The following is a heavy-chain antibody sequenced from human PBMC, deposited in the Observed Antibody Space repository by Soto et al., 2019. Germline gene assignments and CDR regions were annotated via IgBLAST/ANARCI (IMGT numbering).Heavy chain of an antibody. Sequence: WQTLSLTCASSGDSVSSNSAAWNWIRQSPSRCLEWLGRTYYRSKWYNDYAVSVKSRITINPDTSKNQFSLQLNSVTPEDTAVSYCPRSKSLSHYFDYWGQGILVTDSS. CDR1: GDSVSSNSAA. V-gene: IGHV6-1*01. CDR3: PRSKSLSHYFDY. CDR2: TYYRSKWYN. J-gene: IGHJ4*02.